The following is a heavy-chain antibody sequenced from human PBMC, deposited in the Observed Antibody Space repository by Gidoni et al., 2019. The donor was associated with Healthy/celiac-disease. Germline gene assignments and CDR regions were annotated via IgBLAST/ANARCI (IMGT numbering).Heavy chain of an antibody. CDR2: ISGSGGST. CDR1: GLTFRSYA. Sequence: EVQLLESGGGLVQPGGSLRLSCAASGLTFRSYAMSWVRQAPGKGLEWVSAISGSGGSTYYADSVKGRFTISRDNSKNTLYLQMNSLRAEDTAVYYCAKGGNDCTNGVCYSFYYYGMDVWGQGTTVTVSS. CDR3: AKGGNDCTNGVCYSFYYYGMDV. D-gene: IGHD2-8*01. V-gene: IGHV3-23*01. J-gene: IGHJ6*02.